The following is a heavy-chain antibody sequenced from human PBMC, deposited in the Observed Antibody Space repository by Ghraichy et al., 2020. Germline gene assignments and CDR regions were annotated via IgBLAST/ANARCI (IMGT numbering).Heavy chain of an antibody. CDR3: AKDWLKNFIYYFDS. V-gene: IGHV3-23*01. CDR2: ISGDGDRT. CDR1: GFTSSNYA. J-gene: IGHJ4*02. D-gene: IGHD6-19*01. Sequence: GGSLRLSCMVSGFTSSNYAMSWVRQVPGKGLEWVSGISGDGDRTNYADSVKGRFTISRDNSKNILYLQMSSLRVEDTAIYFCAKDWLKNFIYYFDSWGLGTQFTVSS.